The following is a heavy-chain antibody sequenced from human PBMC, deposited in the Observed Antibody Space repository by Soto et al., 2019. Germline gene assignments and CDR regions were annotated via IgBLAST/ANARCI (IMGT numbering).Heavy chain of an antibody. CDR3: ARVGFVLPPDY. D-gene: IGHD3-10*01. Sequence: GGSLRLSCAASGFTFSSCEMNWVRQAPGKGLEWVSYISSSGSTIYYEDSVKVRFTISRDNAKNSLYLQMNSLRAEDTAVYYCARVGFVLPPDYWGQGVLVTVS. CDR2: ISSSGSTI. V-gene: IGHV3-48*03. J-gene: IGHJ4*02. CDR1: GFTFSSCE.